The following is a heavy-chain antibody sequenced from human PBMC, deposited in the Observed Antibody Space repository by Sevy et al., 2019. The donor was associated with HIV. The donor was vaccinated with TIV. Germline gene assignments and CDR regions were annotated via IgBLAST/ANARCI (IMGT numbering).Heavy chain of an antibody. J-gene: IGHJ6*02. V-gene: IGHV3-30*02. CDR1: GFTFSRNG. CDR3: ARDKGFWSGYYRVFYYYGMDV. Sequence: GGSLRLSCATSGFTFSRNGMHWVRQAPGKGLEWVAYLPSDGSNKYYSDSVKGRFIISRDNSKNTLYLQMKSLGAGDTAGYYCARDKGFWSGYYRVFYYYGMDVWGQGTTVTVSS. D-gene: IGHD3-3*01. CDR2: LPSDGSNK.